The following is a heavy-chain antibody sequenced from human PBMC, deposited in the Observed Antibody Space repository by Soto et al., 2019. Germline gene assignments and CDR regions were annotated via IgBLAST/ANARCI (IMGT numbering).Heavy chain of an antibody. Sequence: PSETLSLTCTVSGGSISSGGYYWSWIRQHPGKGLEWIGYIYYSGSTYYNPSLKSRVTISVDTSKNQFSLKLSSVTAADTAVYYCARADCSGGGCYLGNWFDHWGQGTLVTVSS. CDR3: ARADCSGGGCYLGNWFDH. CDR1: GGSISSGGYY. J-gene: IGHJ5*02. D-gene: IGHD2-15*01. CDR2: IYYSGST. V-gene: IGHV4-31*03.